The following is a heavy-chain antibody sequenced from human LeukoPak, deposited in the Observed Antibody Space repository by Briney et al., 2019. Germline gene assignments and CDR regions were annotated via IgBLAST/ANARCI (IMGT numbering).Heavy chain of an antibody. Sequence: GGSLRLSCAASGFTLSSYEMNWVRQAPGKGLEWVSYISSSGSTIYYADSVKGRFTISRDNAKNSLYLQMNSLRAEDTAVYYCARDGEWELSETSFDYWGQGTLVTVSS. V-gene: IGHV3-48*03. J-gene: IGHJ4*02. CDR1: GFTLSSYE. CDR2: ISSSGSTI. CDR3: ARDGEWELSETSFDY. D-gene: IGHD1-26*01.